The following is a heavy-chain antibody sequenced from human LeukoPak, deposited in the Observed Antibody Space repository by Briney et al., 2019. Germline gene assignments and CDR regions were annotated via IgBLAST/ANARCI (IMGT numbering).Heavy chain of an antibody. J-gene: IGHJ4*02. V-gene: IGHV4-39*01. CDR2: IYYSGST. D-gene: IGHD2-21*01. CDR3: ATLRGVVVIAPFDY. CDR1: GGSISSGGYY. Sequence: SQTLSLTCTVSGGSISSGGYYWGWIRQPPGKGLEWIGSIYYSGSTYYNPSLKSRVTISVDTSKNQFSLKLSSVTAADTAVYYCATLRGVVVIAPFDYWGQGTLVTVSS.